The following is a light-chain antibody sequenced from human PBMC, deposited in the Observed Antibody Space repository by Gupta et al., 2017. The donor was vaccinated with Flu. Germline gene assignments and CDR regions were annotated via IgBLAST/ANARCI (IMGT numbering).Light chain of an antibody. J-gene: IGKJ5*01. Sequence: EIVMTQSPVTLSVSPGDRATLSCRASQSVSSNLAWYQQKPGRAPRLLIYGASTRATGIPARFSGSGSGTEFTLTISSLQSEDFAVYYCQQYNNWPPITFGQGTRLEIK. CDR3: QQYNNWPPIT. V-gene: IGKV3-15*01. CDR1: QSVSSN. CDR2: GAS.